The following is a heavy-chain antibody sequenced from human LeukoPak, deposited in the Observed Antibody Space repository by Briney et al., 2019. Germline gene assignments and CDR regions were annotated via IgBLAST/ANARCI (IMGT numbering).Heavy chain of an antibody. CDR1: GFTFSSYA. V-gene: IGHV3-64D*06. CDR3: VKGGVAVAAVFDY. D-gene: IGHD6-19*01. Sequence: GGSLRLSCSASGFTFSSYAMHWVRQAPGKGLEYVSAISSNGGSTYYADSVKGRFTISRDNSKNTLYLQMSSLRAEDTAVYYCVKGGVAVAAVFDYWGQGTLDTVSS. J-gene: IGHJ4*02. CDR2: ISSNGGST.